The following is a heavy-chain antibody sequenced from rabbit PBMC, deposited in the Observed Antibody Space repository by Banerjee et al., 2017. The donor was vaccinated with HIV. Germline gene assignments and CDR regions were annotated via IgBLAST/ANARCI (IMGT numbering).Heavy chain of an antibody. CDR1: GLDFSSSYW. D-gene: IGHD4-1*01. J-gene: IGHJ4*01. CDR3: ARDLAGVTGWNFGL. CDR2: IATGSGNT. V-gene: IGHV1S45*01. Sequence: QEQLVEYGGDLVQPEGSLTLTCKASGLDFSSSYWICWVRQAPGKGLEWIACIATGSGNTWYASWVNGRFTISKTSSTTVTLQMTSLTAADTATYFCARDLAGVTGWNFGLWGPGTLVTVS.